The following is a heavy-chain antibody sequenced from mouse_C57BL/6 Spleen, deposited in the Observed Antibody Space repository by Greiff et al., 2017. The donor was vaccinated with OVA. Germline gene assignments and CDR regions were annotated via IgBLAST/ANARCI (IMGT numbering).Heavy chain of an antibody. V-gene: IGHV5-4*01. CDR1: GFTFSSYA. Sequence: EVKVEESGGGLVKPGGSLKLSCAASGFTFSSYAMSWVRQTPEKRLEWVATISDGGSYTYYPDNVKGRFTISRDNAKNNLYLQMSHLKSEDTAMYYCAREAYYSTFAYWGQGTLVTVSA. D-gene: IGHD2-5*01. CDR3: AREAYYSTFAY. J-gene: IGHJ3*01. CDR2: ISDGGSYT.